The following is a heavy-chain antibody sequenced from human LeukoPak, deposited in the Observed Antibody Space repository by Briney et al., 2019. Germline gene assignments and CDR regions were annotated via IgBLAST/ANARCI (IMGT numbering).Heavy chain of an antibody. V-gene: IGHV4-39*01. J-gene: IGHJ4*02. Sequence: SETLSLTCTVSGGSISSYYWGWIRQPPGKGLEWIGSIYYSGSTYYNPSLKSRVTISVDTSKNQFSLKLSSVTAADTAVYYCARVNCGGDCGSDYWGQGTLVTVSS. CDR2: IYYSGST. D-gene: IGHD2-21*02. CDR1: GGSISSYY. CDR3: ARVNCGGDCGSDY.